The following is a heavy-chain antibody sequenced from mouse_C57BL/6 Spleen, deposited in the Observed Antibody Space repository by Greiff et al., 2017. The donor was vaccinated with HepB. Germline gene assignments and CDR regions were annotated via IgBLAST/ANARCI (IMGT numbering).Heavy chain of an antibody. Sequence: EVQVVESGGGLVKPGGSLKLSCAASGFTFSDYGMHWVRQAPEKGLEWVAYISSGSSTIYYADTVKGRFTISRDNAKNTLFLQMTSLRSEDTAMYYCARDTTVVAYWYFDVWGTGTTVTVSS. CDR2: ISSGSSTI. D-gene: IGHD1-1*01. CDR1: GFTFSDYG. J-gene: IGHJ1*03. CDR3: ARDTTVVAYWYFDV. V-gene: IGHV5-17*01.